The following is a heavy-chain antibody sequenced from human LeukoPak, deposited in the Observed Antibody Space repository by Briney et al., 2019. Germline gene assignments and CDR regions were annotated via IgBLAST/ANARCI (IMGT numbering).Heavy chain of an antibody. J-gene: IGHJ4*02. V-gene: IGHV3-64*01. CDR2: ISSNGGST. D-gene: IGHD2-21*02. CDR3: AKEVDCPSDCLFFHS. CDR1: VFTSSSYA. Sequence: GGSLRLSCAASVFTSSSYAMHWVRQAPGKGLEYVSAISSNGGSTYYANSVKGRFTISRDNSKNTLYLRMGSLRPEDTALYHCAKEVDCPSDCLFFHSWGQGTLVTVSS.